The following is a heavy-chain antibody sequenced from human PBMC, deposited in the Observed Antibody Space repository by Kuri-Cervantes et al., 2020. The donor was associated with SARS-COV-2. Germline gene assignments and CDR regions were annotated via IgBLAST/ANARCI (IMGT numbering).Heavy chain of an antibody. CDR3: ARASITMTEGYYFDY. Sequence: SETLSLTCTVSGGSISSGDYYWSWIRQPPGKGLEWIGYIYYSGSTYYNPSLKSRVTISVDTSKNQFSLKLSSVTAADTAVYYCARASITMTEGYYFDYWGQGTLVTVSS. CDR2: IYYSGST. D-gene: IGHD3-22*01. J-gene: IGHJ4*02. CDR1: GGSISSGDYY. V-gene: IGHV4-30-4*01.